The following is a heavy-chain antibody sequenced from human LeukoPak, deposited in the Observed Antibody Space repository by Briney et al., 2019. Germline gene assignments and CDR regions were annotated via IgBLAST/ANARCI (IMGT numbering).Heavy chain of an antibody. D-gene: IGHD3-9*01. J-gene: IGHJ6*02. Sequence: PGGSLRLSCAASGFTFSSYAMSWVRQAPGKGLKWVSTINDNGDGTYYADSVRGRFTISRDNAKNTLYLQMNTLRVEDTAVYYCTRDLMDYDVSTGLHHYYMDVWGQGTTVTVSS. V-gene: IGHV3-23*01. CDR3: TRDLMDYDVSTGLHHYYMDV. CDR1: GFTFSSYA. CDR2: INDNGDGT.